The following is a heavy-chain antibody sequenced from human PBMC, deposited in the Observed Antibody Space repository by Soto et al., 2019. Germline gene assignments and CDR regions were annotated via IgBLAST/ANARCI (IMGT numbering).Heavy chain of an antibody. CDR1: GGTFSSYA. CDR3: ASGYSSSWYYYYGMDV. Sequence: SVKVSCKASGGTFSSYAISWVRQAPGQGLEWMGGIIPIFGTANYAQKFQGRVTITADKSTSTAYMELSSLRSEDTAVYYCASGYSSSWYYYYGMDVLGQGTTVTVSS. V-gene: IGHV1-69*06. J-gene: IGHJ6*02. D-gene: IGHD6-13*01. CDR2: IIPIFGTA.